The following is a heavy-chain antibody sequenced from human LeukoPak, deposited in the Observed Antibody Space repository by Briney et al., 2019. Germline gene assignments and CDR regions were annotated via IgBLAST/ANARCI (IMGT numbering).Heavy chain of an antibody. Sequence: NSGGSLRLSCADSGFTFNSYTMNWVRQAPGKGLEWVSCISSSSSFIYYADSVKGRFTISRDNAKNTLYLQMNSLRAEDTAVYYCACRVGYDSSGYYYVIDDYWGQGTLVTVSS. CDR3: ACRVGYDSSGYYYVIDDY. D-gene: IGHD3-22*01. CDR2: ISSSSSFI. J-gene: IGHJ4*02. V-gene: IGHV3-21*01. CDR1: GFTFNSYT.